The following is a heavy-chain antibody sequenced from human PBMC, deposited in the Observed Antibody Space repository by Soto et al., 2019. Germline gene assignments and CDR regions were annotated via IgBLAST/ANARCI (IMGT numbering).Heavy chain of an antibody. CDR1: GYTFTSYY. CDR3: ARGQVLLSPLTYNWFDP. D-gene: IGHD3-10*01. Sequence: QVQLVQSGAEVKKPGASVKVSCKASGYTFTSYYMHWVRQAPGQGLEWMGIINPSGGSTSYAQKFQCRVTMSRDTSTSTVYMELSSLRSEDTAVYYCARGQVLLSPLTYNWFDPWGQGTLVTVSS. V-gene: IGHV1-46*01. CDR2: INPSGGST. J-gene: IGHJ5*02.